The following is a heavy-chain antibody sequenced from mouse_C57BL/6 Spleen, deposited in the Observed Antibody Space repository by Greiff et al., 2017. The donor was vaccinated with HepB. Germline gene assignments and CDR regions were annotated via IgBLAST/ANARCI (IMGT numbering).Heavy chain of an antibody. V-gene: IGHV1-61*01. Sequence: QVQLQQPGAELVRPGSSVKLSCKASGYTFTSYWMDWVKQRPGQGLEWIGNIYPSDSETHYNQKFKDKATLTVDKSSSTAYMQLSSLTSEDSAVYYCARAGLWLRSYYFDYWGQGTTLTVSS. CDR1: GYTFTSYW. J-gene: IGHJ2*01. D-gene: IGHD2-2*01. CDR2: IYPSDSET. CDR3: ARAGLWLRSYYFDY.